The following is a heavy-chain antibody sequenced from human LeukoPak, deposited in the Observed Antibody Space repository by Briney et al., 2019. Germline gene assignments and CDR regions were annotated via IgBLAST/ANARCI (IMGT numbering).Heavy chain of an antibody. CDR2: ISSSSSYI. CDR1: GFIFSSHW. D-gene: IGHD3-16*02. Sequence: PGGSLRLSCAASGFIFSSHWMHWVRQAPGKGLEWVSSISSSSSYIYYADSVKGRFTISRDNAKNSLYLQMNSLRAEDTAVYYCARHYDYVWGSYRHSSFDYWGQGTLVTVSS. CDR3: ARHYDYVWGSYRHSSFDY. J-gene: IGHJ4*02. V-gene: IGHV3-21*01.